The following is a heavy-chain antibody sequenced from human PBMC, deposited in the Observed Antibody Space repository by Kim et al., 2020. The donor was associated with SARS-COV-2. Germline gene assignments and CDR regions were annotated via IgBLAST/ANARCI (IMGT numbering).Heavy chain of an antibody. D-gene: IGHD3-3*01. CDR3: ARIPVDFWSGYYDY. J-gene: IGHJ4*02. V-gene: IGHV2-70*01. Sequence: STSLKTRLTISKDTSKNQVVLTMTNMDPVDTATYYCARIPVDFWSGYYDYWGQGTLVTVSS.